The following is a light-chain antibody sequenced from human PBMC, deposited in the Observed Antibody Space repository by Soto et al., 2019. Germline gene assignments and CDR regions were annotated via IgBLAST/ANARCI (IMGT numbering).Light chain of an antibody. J-gene: IGKJ3*01. Sequence: IQLTQSPSSLSASVGDRVTITCRASQGVNNSLTWYQQKPGKAPKLLIYAASTLQSGVPSRFSGSGSGADFTLTISSLQPDDFATYYCHQLDTYPFSFGPGTTLDIK. CDR3: HQLDTYPFS. V-gene: IGKV1-9*01. CDR1: QGVNNS. CDR2: AAS.